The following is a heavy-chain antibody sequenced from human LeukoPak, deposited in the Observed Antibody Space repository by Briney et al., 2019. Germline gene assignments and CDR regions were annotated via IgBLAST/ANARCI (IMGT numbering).Heavy chain of an antibody. V-gene: IGHV3-23*01. Sequence: GESLRLSCAASGFTFSNNAMSWVRQAPGKGLEWVSAVNGSGIVTHYAASVRGRFTVSRDNSKNTLYLEMDNLRAEDTALYYCAKDLGGEELFGYWGQGTLVTVSS. CDR2: VNGSGIVT. CDR1: GFTFSNNA. J-gene: IGHJ4*02. D-gene: IGHD3-10*01. CDR3: AKDLGGEELFGY.